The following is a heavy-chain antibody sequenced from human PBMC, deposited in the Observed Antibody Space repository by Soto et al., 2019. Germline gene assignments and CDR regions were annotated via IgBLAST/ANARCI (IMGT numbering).Heavy chain of an antibody. Sequence: EVQLLESGGGLVQPGGSLRLSCAASGFTFSNYAMSWVRQAPGKGLEWVSAISGSVGSTYYADSVKGRFTMSRDNSKNTLYLKMTSQRAEDTPVYSCAKNGQRDQFRFLEWLFYYFDYWGQGTLVTVSS. J-gene: IGHJ4*02. CDR1: GFTFSNYA. CDR3: AKNGQRDQFRFLEWLFYYFDY. V-gene: IGHV3-23*01. D-gene: IGHD3-3*01. CDR2: ISGSVGST.